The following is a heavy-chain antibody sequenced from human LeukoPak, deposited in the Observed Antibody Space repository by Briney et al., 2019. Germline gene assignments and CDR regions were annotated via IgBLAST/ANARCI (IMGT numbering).Heavy chain of an antibody. J-gene: IGHJ3*02. CDR2: ISHSGDT. CDR3: ARPIEPTAEITFHI. CDR1: GYSISSGYH. V-gene: IGHV4-38-2*01. D-gene: IGHD2-2*01. Sequence: SETLSLTCAVSGYSISSGYHWGWIRQPPGKGLEWIGTISHSGDTYYNSSLKSRVTISVDTSKNQFSLKLTSVTAADTAVYYCARPIEPTAEITFHIWGGGTMVIVSS.